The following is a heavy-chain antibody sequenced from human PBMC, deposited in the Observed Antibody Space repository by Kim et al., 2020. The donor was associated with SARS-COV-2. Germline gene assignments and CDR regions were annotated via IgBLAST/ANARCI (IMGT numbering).Heavy chain of an antibody. CDR3: ARAGGVLLWFGEPNDAFDI. Sequence: ASVKVSCKASGYTFTSYYMHWVRQAPGQGLEWMGIINPSGGSTSYAQKFQGRVTMTRDTSTSTVYMELSSLRSEDTAVYYCARAGGVLLWFGEPNDAFDIWGQGTMVTVSS. V-gene: IGHV1-46*01. J-gene: IGHJ3*02. CDR2: INPSGGST. D-gene: IGHD3-10*01. CDR1: GYTFTSYY.